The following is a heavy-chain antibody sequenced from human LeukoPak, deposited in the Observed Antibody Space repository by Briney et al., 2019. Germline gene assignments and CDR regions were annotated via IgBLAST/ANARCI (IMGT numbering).Heavy chain of an antibody. J-gene: IGHJ4*02. CDR2: IIPILGIA. CDR1: GGTFSSYA. V-gene: IGHV1-69*04. CDR3: ARARGGLRYFDWFVDY. D-gene: IGHD3-9*01. Sequence: ASVNVSCKASGGTFSSYAISWVRQAPGQGLEWMGRIIPILGIANYAQKFQGRVTITADKSTSTAYMELSSLRSEDTAVYYCARARGGLRYFDWFVDYWGQGTLVTVSS.